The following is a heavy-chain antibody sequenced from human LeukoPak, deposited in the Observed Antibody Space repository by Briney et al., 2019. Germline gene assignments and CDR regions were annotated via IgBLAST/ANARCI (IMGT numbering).Heavy chain of an antibody. CDR3: AADDLSTGY. Sequence: GTSVKVSCKASGFTFVNSAIQWVRQARGQRLEWIGWTVVGSGNTNYAQKFQERVTITRDMSTSTAYMELSSLRSEDTAVYYCAADDLSTGYWGQGTLVTVSS. J-gene: IGHJ4*02. CDR1: GFTFVNSA. CDR2: TVVGSGNT. D-gene: IGHD5/OR15-5a*01. V-gene: IGHV1-58*02.